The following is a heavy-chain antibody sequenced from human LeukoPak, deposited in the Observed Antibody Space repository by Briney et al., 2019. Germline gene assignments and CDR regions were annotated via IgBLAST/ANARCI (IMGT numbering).Heavy chain of an antibody. V-gene: IGHV3-74*01. D-gene: IGHD3-10*01. Sequence: GGSLRLSCEVSGYTFSDSWMNWVHQTPGKGLVWVSIIDFDGSTTTHADSVKGRFTISRDNAKNTLYLQMNSLRAEDTGVYYCTRDYYGAGAKWGQGVLVTVSS. CDR2: IDFDGSTT. CDR1: GYTFSDSW. J-gene: IGHJ4*02. CDR3: TRDYYGAGAK.